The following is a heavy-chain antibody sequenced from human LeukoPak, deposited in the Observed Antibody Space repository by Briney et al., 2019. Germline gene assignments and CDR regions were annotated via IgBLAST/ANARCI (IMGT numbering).Heavy chain of an antibody. Sequence: GASVKVSCKAFGYTFTSNYMHWVRQAPGQGPEWMGVISPSGGSTTYAQKFQGRVTMTRDTSISTAYMELSRLRSDDTAVYYCARGYSGSYQYYYYYYMDVWGKGTTVTVSS. CDR1: GYTFTSNY. CDR2: ISPSGGST. CDR3: ARGYSGSYQYYYYYYMDV. V-gene: IGHV1-46*01. D-gene: IGHD1-26*01. J-gene: IGHJ6*03.